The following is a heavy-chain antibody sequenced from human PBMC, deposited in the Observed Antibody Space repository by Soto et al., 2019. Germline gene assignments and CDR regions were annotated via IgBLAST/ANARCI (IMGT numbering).Heavy chain of an antibody. Sequence: QVQLVESGGGVVQPGRSLRLSCAASGFTFSSYGMHWVRQAPGKGLEWVAVIWFDVNNRYYADSVKGRFTISRDNSKNPLSLQMNSLRAEATAVYYGARTPGLSKLLVDYWGQGALVTVSS. V-gene: IGHV3-33*01. CDR3: ARTPGLSKLLVDY. D-gene: IGHD6-19*01. CDR1: GFTFSSYG. J-gene: IGHJ4*02. CDR2: IWFDVNNR.